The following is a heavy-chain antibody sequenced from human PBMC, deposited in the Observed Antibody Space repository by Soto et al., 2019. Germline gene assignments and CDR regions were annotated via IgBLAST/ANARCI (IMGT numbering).Heavy chain of an antibody. CDR3: AKERSVVAKTPDFDY. J-gene: IGHJ4*02. CDR2: ASYDGSYK. Sequence: GGSLRLSCAAYGFSFSSFGMHWVRQAPGKGLEWVAVASYDGSYKYYADSVKGRFTISRDNSKNTLYLQMNSLRAEDTAVYYCAKERSVVAKTPDFDYWGQGTLVTVSS. CDR1: GFSFSSFG. V-gene: IGHV3-30*18. D-gene: IGHD5-12*01.